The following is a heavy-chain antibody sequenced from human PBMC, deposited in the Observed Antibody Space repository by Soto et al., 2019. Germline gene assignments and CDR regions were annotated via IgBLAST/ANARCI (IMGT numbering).Heavy chain of an antibody. J-gene: IGHJ6*02. CDR2: ISYDGSSK. CDR1: GFNFNIYA. V-gene: IGHV3-30-3*01. Sequence: GGSVRLSCAASGFNFNIYAVQWVRQAPGKGLQWVAVISYDGSSKYYADSVKGRFTISRDNSKNTLYLQMSSLRPEDTAVYYCARVRITLVRGVLDYYGLDVWGQGTTVTVSS. CDR3: ARVRITLVRGVLDYYGLDV. D-gene: IGHD3-10*01.